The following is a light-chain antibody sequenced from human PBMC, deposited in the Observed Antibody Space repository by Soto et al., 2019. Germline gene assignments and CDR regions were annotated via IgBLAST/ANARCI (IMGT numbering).Light chain of an antibody. CDR2: DVT. CDR1: SSDVGGYNY. J-gene: IGLJ2*01. V-gene: IGLV2-11*01. CDR3: CSYAGSYTVL. Sequence: QSALTQPRSVSGSPGQSVTISCTGTSSDVGGYNYVSWYQHHPGKAPKLIIYDVTKRPSGVPDRFSGSKSGNTASLTISGLQTDDEADYYCCSYAGSYTVLFGGGTKVTVL.